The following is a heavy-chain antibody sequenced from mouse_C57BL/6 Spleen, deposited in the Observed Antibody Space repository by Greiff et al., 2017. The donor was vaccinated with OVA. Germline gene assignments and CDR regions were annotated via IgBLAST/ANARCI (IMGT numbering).Heavy chain of an antibody. CDR2: INPGSGGT. CDR1: GYAFTNYF. V-gene: IGHV1-54*01. J-gene: IGHJ4*01. Sequence: QVQLQQSGAELVRPGTSVKLSCKASGYAFTNYFIAWVKQRPGQGLEWIGVINPGSGGTNYNEKFKGKATLTADKSSSTAYMQLSSLTSEDSAVYFCARGGINTKDYAMDYWGQGTSVTVSS. D-gene: IGHD1-1*01. CDR3: ARGGINTKDYAMDY.